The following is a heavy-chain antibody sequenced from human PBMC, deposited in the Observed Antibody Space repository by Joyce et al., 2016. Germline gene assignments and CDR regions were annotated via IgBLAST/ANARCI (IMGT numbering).Heavy chain of an antibody. Sequence: QVQLVESGGGVAQPGRSLRLSCAASGFTFNRYARQWVRQTPGTGRGGVAVISTDGSKKFDSDSVKDRFIISRDNSNKMVFVQMNSLRVEDTGVYYCARSPSNSWHTFDSWGQGTLVSVSS. J-gene: IGHJ4*02. D-gene: IGHD2-2*01. V-gene: IGHV3-30-3*01. CDR1: GFTFNRYA. CDR3: ARSPSNSWHTFDS. CDR2: ISTDGSKK.